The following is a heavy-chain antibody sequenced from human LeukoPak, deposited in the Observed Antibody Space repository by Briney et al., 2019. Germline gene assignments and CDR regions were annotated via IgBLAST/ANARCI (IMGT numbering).Heavy chain of an antibody. V-gene: IGHV1-18*01. CDR1: GYTFTSYG. CDR3: ARSGSDRWLQLPDYFDY. CDR2: ISAYNGNT. J-gene: IGHJ4*02. D-gene: IGHD5-24*01. Sequence: ASVKVSCKASGYTFTSYGISWVRQAPGQGLEWMGWISAYNGNTNYAQKLQGRVTMTTDTSTSTAYMELRSLRSDDTAVHYCARSGSDRWLQLPDYFDYWGQGTLVTVSS.